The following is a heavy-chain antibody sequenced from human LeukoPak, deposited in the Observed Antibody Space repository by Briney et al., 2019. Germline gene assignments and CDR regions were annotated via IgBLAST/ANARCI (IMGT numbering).Heavy chain of an antibody. D-gene: IGHD3-3*01. CDR3: ARVDVFGVVSSDYYYYYMHV. V-gene: IGHV4-4*07. Sequence: SETLSLTCSLSGDSIRGYYWSWFRQPAGKGLGWLGRIYTSGRTHSNPSLKSRVSISVDTSKNQYSLKLSYVTAADTAVYYCARVDVFGVVSSDYYYYYMHVWGKGTTVTVSS. CDR2: IYTSGRT. J-gene: IGHJ6*03. CDR1: GDSIRGYY.